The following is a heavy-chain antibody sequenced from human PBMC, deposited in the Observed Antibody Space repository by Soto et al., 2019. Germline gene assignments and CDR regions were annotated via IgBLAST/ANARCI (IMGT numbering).Heavy chain of an antibody. Sequence: ASVKVSCKASGYTFTIYSMHWVRQAPGQRLEWMGWINAGNGNTKYSQKFQGRVTITRDTSASTAYMELSSLRSEDTAVYYCARDLVYALPDYWGQGTLVTVSS. D-gene: IGHD2-8*01. CDR1: GYTFTIYS. J-gene: IGHJ4*02. CDR2: INAGNGNT. CDR3: ARDLVYALPDY. V-gene: IGHV1-3*01.